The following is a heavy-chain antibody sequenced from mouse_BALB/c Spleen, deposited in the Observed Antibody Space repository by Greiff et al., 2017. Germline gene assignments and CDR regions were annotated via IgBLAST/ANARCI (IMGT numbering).Heavy chain of an antibody. CDR3: ATAYYRYDGYAMDY. CDR2: IYPGSGST. CDR1: GYNFTSYW. D-gene: IGHD2-14*01. V-gene: IGHV1-55*01. J-gene: IGHJ4*01. Sequence: VQLQQPGAELVKPGTSVKLSCKASGYNFTSYWINWVKLRPGQGLEWIGDIYPGSGSTNYNEKFKSKATLTVDTSSSTAYMQLSSLASEDSALYYCATAYYRYDGYAMDYWGQGTSVTVSS.